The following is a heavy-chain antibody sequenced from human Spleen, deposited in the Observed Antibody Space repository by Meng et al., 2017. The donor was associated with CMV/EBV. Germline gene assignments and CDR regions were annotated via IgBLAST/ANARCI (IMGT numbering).Heavy chain of an antibody. CDR2: ITGRSSYI. D-gene: IGHD2-2*01. V-gene: IGHV3-21*06. Sequence: GESLKISCVASGFTFSSYTMNWVRQAPGKGLEWVSSITGRSSYIYYADSVKGRFTISRDNAKNSLYLQMNSLRAEDTAVYYCLLTRIVVVPAATDAFDIWGQGTMVTVSS. J-gene: IGHJ3*02. CDR3: LLTRIVVVPAATDAFDI. CDR1: GFTFSSYT.